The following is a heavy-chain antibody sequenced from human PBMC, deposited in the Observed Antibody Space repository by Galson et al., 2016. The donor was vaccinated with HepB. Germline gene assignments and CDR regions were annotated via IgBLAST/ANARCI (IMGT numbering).Heavy chain of an antibody. J-gene: IGHJ6*02. CDR2: ISSSGSNI. D-gene: IGHD2-21*01. CDR3: ARDRGPYCGGYRSLCDYYGLDV. V-gene: IGHV3-11*01. Sequence: YISSSGSNIYYADSVKGRFTISRDDAKNSLSLQMNSLRAEDTAVYYCARDRGPYCGGYRSLCDYYGLDVWGQGTTVTVSS.